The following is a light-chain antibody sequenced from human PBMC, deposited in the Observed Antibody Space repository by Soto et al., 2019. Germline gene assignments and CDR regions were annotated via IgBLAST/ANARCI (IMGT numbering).Light chain of an antibody. V-gene: IGLV2-11*01. Sequence: QSVLTQPRPVSGSPGQSVTLSCPGNSTDVGGYNYVSWYQQHPGKVPKLMLYDVSKRPSGVPDRFSGSKSGNTASLTISGLQAEDEADYYCCSYAGRDTLYVFGSGTKVTVL. CDR2: DVS. CDR3: CSYAGRDTLYV. CDR1: STDVGGYNY. J-gene: IGLJ1*01.